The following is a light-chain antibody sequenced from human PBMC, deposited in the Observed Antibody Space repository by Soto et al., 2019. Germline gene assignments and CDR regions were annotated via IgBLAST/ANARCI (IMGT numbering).Light chain of an antibody. CDR3: QKYNNWPWT. CDR1: QSISDT. Sequence: EIVMTQSPVTLSVSPGGSATLSCRASQSISDTLAWYQQKTGQAPRLLIHGESTRAPGLPDRLSGSGSGTDLTLTISSLQSEDFAVYYCQKYNNWPWTCGQGTKVDIK. J-gene: IGKJ1*01. V-gene: IGKV3-15*01. CDR2: GES.